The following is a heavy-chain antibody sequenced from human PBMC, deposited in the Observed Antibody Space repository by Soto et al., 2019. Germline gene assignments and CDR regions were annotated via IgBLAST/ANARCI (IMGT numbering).Heavy chain of an antibody. CDR2: INAGNGNT. CDR1: GYTFTSYA. D-gene: IGHD1-20*01. CDR3: ARGITLPTPLDY. J-gene: IGHJ4*02. V-gene: IGHV1-3*01. Sequence: SVKVSCKASGYTFTSYAMHWVRQAPGQRLEWMGWINAGNGNTKYSQKFQGRVTITRDTSASTAYMELSSLRSEDTAVYYCARGITLPTPLDYWGQGTLVTVSS.